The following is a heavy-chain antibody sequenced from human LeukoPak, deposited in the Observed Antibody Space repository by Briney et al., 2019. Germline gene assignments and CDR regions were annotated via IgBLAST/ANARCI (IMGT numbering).Heavy chain of an antibody. CDR2: ISPDSGDT. Sequence: ASVKVSCKASGYTFTSYYMHWVRPAPGRGLEWMGWISPDSGDTNFAQKFQGRVTMTGDTSIRTVYMELSRLTSDDTAIYYCAAGGYYSFLVSWGPGTLVSVSS. V-gene: IGHV1-2*02. J-gene: IGHJ5*02. CDR1: GYTFTSYY. CDR3: AAGGYYSFLVS. D-gene: IGHD3-10*01.